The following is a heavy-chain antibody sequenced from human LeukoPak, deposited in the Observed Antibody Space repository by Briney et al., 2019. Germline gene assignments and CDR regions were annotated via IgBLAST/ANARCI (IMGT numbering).Heavy chain of an antibody. CDR3: VKGRISEDGLDF. CDR2: ISSSASTI. J-gene: IGHJ4*02. D-gene: IGHD6-13*01. Sequence: GGSLRLSCAASGFTFSSCEMNWVRQAPGKGLEWVSYISSSASTIYYADSVKGRFTISRDNSKNMLYLQMNSLRAEDTAVYYCVKGRISEDGLDFWGQGTLVTVSS. CDR1: GFTFSSCE. V-gene: IGHV3-48*03.